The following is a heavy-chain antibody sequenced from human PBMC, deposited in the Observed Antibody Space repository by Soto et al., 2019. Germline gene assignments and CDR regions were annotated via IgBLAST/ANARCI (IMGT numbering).Heavy chain of an antibody. V-gene: IGHV4-34*01. CDR1: GGSFSGYY. Sequence: SETLSLTCAVYGGSFSGYYLSWIRQPPGKGLECIGEINHSGSTNYNPSLKSRVTISVDTSKNQFSLKLSSVTAADTAVYYCARGKIQLWLMDYYYGMDVWGQGTTVTVSS. D-gene: IGHD5-18*01. J-gene: IGHJ6*02. CDR2: INHSGST. CDR3: ARGKIQLWLMDYYYGMDV.